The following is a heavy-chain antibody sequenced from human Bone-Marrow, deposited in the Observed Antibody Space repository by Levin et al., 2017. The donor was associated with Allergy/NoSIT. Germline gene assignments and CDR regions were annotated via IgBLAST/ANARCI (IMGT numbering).Heavy chain of an antibody. J-gene: IGHJ4*02. Sequence: PGGSLRLSCAASGFTFSSYGMHWVRQAPGKGLEWVAVISYDGSNKYYADSVKGRFTISRDNSKNTLYLQMNSLRAEDTAVYYCAKDLDIVDRVGGYFDYWGQGTLVTVSS. V-gene: IGHV3-30*18. CDR3: AKDLDIVDRVGGYFDY. D-gene: IGHD5-12*01. CDR1: GFTFSSYG. CDR2: ISYDGSNK.